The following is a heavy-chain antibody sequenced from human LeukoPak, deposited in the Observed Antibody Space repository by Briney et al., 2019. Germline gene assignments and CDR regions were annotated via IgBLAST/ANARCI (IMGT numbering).Heavy chain of an antibody. D-gene: IGHD3-16*01. J-gene: IGHJ4*02. CDR3: ARQMGVGVWALDY. CDR1: GGSISTGNYW. CDR2: IFHTGKT. V-gene: IGHV4-39*01. Sequence: SETLSPTCDVSGGSISTGNYWWGWLRQPPGKGLEWIGIIFHTGKTHDNPSLRGRVSMSVDTSKNQFSLRLSAVTAADTAVYYCARQMGVGVWALDYWGQGALVTVSS.